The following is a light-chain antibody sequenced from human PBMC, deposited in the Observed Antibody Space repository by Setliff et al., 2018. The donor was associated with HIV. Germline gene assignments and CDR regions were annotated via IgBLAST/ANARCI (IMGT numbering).Light chain of an antibody. J-gene: IGLJ1*01. V-gene: IGLV2-11*01. CDR3: CSYAGRYRYV. CDR1: SSDVGAYNY. Sequence: QSALAQPSSVSGSPGQSVTISCTGASSDVGAYNYVSWYQQIPGKAPKLMIYDVNKRPSGVPDRFSGSKSGNTASLTISGLQAEDEADYYCCSYAGRYRYVFGTGTKVTVL. CDR2: DVN.